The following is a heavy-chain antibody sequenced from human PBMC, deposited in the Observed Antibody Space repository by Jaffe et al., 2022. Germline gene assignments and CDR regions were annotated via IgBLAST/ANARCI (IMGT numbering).Heavy chain of an antibody. V-gene: IGHV5-51*01. CDR3: VRQYQPNYWVPGYFDY. CDR1: GYSFTSYW. D-gene: IGHD1-1*01. J-gene: IGHJ4*02. CDR2: IYPGDSDT. Sequence: EVQLVQSGAEVKKPGESLKISCKGSGYSFTSYWIGWVRQMPGKGLEWMGIIYPGDSDTRYSPSFQGQVTISADKSISTAYLQWSSLKASDTAMYYCVRQYQPNYWVPGYFDYWGQGTLVTVSS.